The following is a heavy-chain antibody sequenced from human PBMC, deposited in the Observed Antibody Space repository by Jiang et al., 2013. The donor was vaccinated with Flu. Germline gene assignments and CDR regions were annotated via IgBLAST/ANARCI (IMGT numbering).Heavy chain of an antibody. J-gene: IGHJ3*02. CDR2: IYYSGST. CDR3: ASLESSHDAFDI. V-gene: IGHV4-30-4*01. D-gene: IGHD3-22*01. Sequence: PGLVKPSQTLSLTCTVSGGSISSGDYYWSWIRQPPGKGLEWIGYIYYSGSTYYNPSLKSRVTTSVDTSKNQFSLKLSSVTAADTAVYYCASLESSHDAFDIWGQGTMVTVSS. CDR1: GGSISSGDYY.